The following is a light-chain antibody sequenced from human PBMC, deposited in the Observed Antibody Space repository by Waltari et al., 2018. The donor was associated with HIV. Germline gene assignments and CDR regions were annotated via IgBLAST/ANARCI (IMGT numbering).Light chain of an antibody. V-gene: IGLV3-21*04. CDR3: QVWDSSTDHRV. CDR1: NIGGKS. J-gene: IGLJ2*01. Sequence: SYVVTQPPSVSVAPGKTAKITCGGNNIGGKSVNGYQQKPGQAPVLVIYYDTNRPSGIPERFSGSNSGNTATLTISRVEAGDEADYYCQVWDSSTDHRVFGGGTKLTVL. CDR2: YDT.